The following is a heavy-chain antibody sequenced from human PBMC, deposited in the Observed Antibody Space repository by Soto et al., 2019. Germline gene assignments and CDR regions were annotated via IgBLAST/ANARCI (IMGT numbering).Heavy chain of an antibody. J-gene: IGHJ4*02. CDR2: ISYDGRNK. CDR1: GFTFSSYG. D-gene: IGHD5-12*01. V-gene: IGHV3-30*18. CDR3: AKGSRVWLRLGVDYFDY. Sequence: QVQLVESGGGVVQPGRSLRLSCAASGFTFSSYGMHWVRQAPGKGLEWVAVISYDGRNKYYADSVKGRFTISRDNSKNTLFLQMNSLRGEDTAVHYCAKGSRVWLRLGVDYFDYWGQGTLVTVSS.